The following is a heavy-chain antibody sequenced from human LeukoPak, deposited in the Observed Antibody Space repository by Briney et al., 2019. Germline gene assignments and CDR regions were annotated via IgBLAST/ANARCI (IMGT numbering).Heavy chain of an antibody. V-gene: IGHV4-34*01. CDR1: GGSFSGYY. Sequence: PSETLSLTCAVYGGSFSGYYWSWIRQPPGKGLEWIGEINHSGSTNYNPSLKSRVTISVDTSKNQFSLKLSSVTAADTAVYYCAREGGPAAGSYFDYWGQGALVTVSS. CDR3: AREGGPAAGSYFDY. CDR2: INHSGST. J-gene: IGHJ4*02. D-gene: IGHD6-13*01.